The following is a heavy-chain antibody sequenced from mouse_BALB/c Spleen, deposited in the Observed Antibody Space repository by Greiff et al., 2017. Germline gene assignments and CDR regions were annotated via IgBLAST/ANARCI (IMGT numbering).Heavy chain of an antibody. V-gene: IGHV7-3*02. CDR1: GFTFTDYY. CDR2: IRNKANGYTT. CDR3: ARDSLGRYFDV. D-gene: IGHD4-1*01. Sequence: EVHLVESGGGLVQPGGSLRLSCATSGFTFTDYYMSWVRQPPGKALEWLGFIRNKANGYTTEYSASVKGRFTISRDNSQSILYLQMNTLRAEDSATYYCARDSLGRYFDVWGAGTTVTVSS. J-gene: IGHJ1*01.